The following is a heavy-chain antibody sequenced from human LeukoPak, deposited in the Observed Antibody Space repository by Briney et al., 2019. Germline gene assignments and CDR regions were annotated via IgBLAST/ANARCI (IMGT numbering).Heavy chain of an antibody. Sequence: ASVKVSCNASGYTFTGYYMHWVRQAPGQGLEWMGWINPNSGGTNYAQKFQGRVTMTRDTSISTAYMELSRLRSDDTAVYYCAKSGGDLYYFDYWGQGTLVTVSS. V-gene: IGHV1-2*02. CDR2: INPNSGGT. J-gene: IGHJ4*02. D-gene: IGHD2-21*01. CDR3: AKSGGDLYYFDY. CDR1: GYTFTGYY.